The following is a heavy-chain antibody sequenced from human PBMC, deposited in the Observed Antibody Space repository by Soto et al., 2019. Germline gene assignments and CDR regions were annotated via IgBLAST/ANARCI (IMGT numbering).Heavy chain of an antibody. CDR3: ARASDYRDPRDAFDT. V-gene: IGHV4-34*02. Sequence: QVQLQQWGAGLLKPSETLSLTCAVYGGSVSGYYWNWIRQSPGKGLEWIAKINHGGSTNYNPSLKSRVNLSVDTSNTQVSLRLTSVTAADTAVYFCARASDYRDPRDAFDTWGQGTMVTVSS. D-gene: IGHD4-17*01. J-gene: IGHJ3*02. CDR2: INHGGST. CDR1: GGSVSGYY.